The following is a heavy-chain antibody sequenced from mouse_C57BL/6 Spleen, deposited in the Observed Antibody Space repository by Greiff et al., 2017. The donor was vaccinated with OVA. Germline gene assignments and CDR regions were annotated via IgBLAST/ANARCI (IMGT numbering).Heavy chain of an antibody. CDR3: TRTNGNFDY. CDR1: GYTFTDYE. Sequence: VQGVESGAELVRPGASVTLSCKASGYTFTDYEMHWVKQTPVHGLEWIGAIDPETGGTAYNQKFKGKAILTADKSSSTAYMELRSLTSEDSAVYYCTRTNGNFDYWGQGTTLTVSS. CDR2: IDPETGGT. D-gene: IGHD1-2*01. V-gene: IGHV1-15*01. J-gene: IGHJ2*01.